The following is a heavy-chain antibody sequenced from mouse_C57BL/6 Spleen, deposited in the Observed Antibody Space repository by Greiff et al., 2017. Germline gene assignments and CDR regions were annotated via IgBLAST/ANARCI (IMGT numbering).Heavy chain of an antibody. Sequence: DVKLVESGGGLVKPGGSLKLSCAASGFTFSSYAMSWVRQTPEKRLEWVATISDGGSYTYYPDNVPGRFIISRDNAKNNLYLQMRHLKSEDTAKYYCARAGDDGYRLPWYAYWGQGTLVTVSA. J-gene: IGHJ3*01. CDR2: ISDGGSYT. V-gene: IGHV5-4*03. CDR1: GFTFSSYA. CDR3: ARAGDDGYRLPWYAY. D-gene: IGHD2-3*01.